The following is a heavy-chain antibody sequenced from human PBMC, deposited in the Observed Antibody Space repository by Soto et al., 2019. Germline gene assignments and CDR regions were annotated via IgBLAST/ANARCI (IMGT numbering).Heavy chain of an antibody. J-gene: IGHJ3*01. CDR3: AVVPLTRGVSRFAFDF. Sequence: QVQLVQSGPEVKKPGASVRVSCKVSGGTLTRLALHWVRQAPGKGLEWMGGFDPEDGDRVYAQKFQGRFTMTEDTSADTAYLHLSSLRSEDTAVYYCAVVPLTRGVSRFAFDFWGQGTMVTVSS. V-gene: IGHV1-24*01. CDR2: FDPEDGDR. CDR1: GGTLTRLA. D-gene: IGHD3-10*01.